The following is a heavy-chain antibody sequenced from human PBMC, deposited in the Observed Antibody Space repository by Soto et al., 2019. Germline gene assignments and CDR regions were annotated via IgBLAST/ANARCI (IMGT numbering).Heavy chain of an antibody. CDR1: DGSISSYY. CDR3: ARPPRPWEPAWAAFDL. Sequence: SETLSLTCTVSDGSISSYYWSWIRQPPGKRLEWIGCIYVSGSTYYNPSLKSRVTMSVDTSKNQVSLKLTSVTAADTAGYYCARPPRPWEPAWAAFDLWGRGTLVTVSS. J-gene: IGHJ2*01. D-gene: IGHD1-26*01. CDR2: IYVSGST. V-gene: IGHV4-4*07.